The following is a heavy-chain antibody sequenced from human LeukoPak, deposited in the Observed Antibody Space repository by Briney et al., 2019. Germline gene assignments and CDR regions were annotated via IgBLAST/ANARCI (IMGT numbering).Heavy chain of an antibody. CDR2: IKSDGRST. J-gene: IGHJ4*02. V-gene: IGHV3-74*01. CDR3: AKERGGGRVVCSSTSCYPDY. D-gene: IGHD2-2*01. CDR1: GFTFSNYW. Sequence: PGGSLRLSCAASGFTFSNYWMHWVRQAPGKGLVWVSRIKSDGRSTTYADSVKGRFTISRDNAKNTLFLQMNSLRAEDTAVYYCAKERGGGRVVCSSTSCYPDYWGQGTLVTVSS.